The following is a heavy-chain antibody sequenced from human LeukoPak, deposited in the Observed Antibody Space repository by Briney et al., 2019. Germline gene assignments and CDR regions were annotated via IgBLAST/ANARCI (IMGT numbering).Heavy chain of an antibody. J-gene: IGHJ4*02. D-gene: IGHD3-22*01. V-gene: IGHV1-2*02. CDR3: ARASYYYDSSGYPGYYFDY. CDR2: INPNSGGT. Sequence: GGSLILSCAASGFTFSSYAMHWVRQAPGQGLEWMGWINPNSGGTNYAQKFQGRVTMTRDTSISTAYMELSRLRSDDTAVYYCARASYYYDSSGYPGYYFDYWGQGTLVTVSS. CDR1: GFTFSSYA.